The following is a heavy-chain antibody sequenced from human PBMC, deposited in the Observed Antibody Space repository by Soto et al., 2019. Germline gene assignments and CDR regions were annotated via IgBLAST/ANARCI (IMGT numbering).Heavy chain of an antibody. CDR1: GYTFTSYY. D-gene: IGHD4-17*01. CDR3: AGEYGSLGDY. CDR2: INPSGGST. J-gene: IGHJ4*02. Sequence: QVQLVQSGAEVKKPGASVKVSCKASGYTFTSYYMHWVRQAPGQGLEWMGIINPSGGSTSYAQKFQDRVTMTSDTSTSTVYMELSSLRSEDTAVYYCAGEYGSLGDYWGQGTLVTVSS. V-gene: IGHV1-46*03.